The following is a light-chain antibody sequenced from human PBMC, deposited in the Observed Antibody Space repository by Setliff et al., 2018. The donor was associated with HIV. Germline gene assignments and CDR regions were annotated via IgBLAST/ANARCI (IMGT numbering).Light chain of an antibody. V-gene: IGLV2-11*01. CDR1: SSDVGGYNY. Sequence: QSVLTQPRSVSGSPGQSVTISCTGTSSDVGGYNYVSWYQQHPGKAPKLMIYDVSKWPSGAPDRFSGSKSGNTASLTISGLQAEDEADYYCCSYTGSYTLGVFGTGTKVTVL. CDR2: DVS. J-gene: IGLJ1*01. CDR3: CSYTGSYTLGV.